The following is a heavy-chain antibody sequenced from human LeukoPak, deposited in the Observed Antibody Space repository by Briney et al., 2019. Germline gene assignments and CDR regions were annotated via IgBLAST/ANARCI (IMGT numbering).Heavy chain of an antibody. D-gene: IGHD3-3*01. Sequence: GGSLRLSCVASQFNVSTNYMSWVRQAPGKGLEWVSIIYSDGTTKYADSVKGRVTISRDNSKNTLYLQMNSLRAEDTAVYYCARDFGVVITYYFDYWGQGTLVTVSS. CDR1: QFNVSTNY. CDR2: IYSDGTT. J-gene: IGHJ4*02. CDR3: ARDFGVVITYYFDY. V-gene: IGHV3-53*05.